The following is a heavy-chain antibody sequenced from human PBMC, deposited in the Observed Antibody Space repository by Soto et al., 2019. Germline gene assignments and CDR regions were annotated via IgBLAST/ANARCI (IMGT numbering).Heavy chain of an antibody. J-gene: IGHJ6*02. D-gene: IGHD2-2*01. CDR2: IYSGGTT. CDR1: GFTVSSNY. CDR3: ARGIPALYYYYYGMDV. V-gene: IGHV3-53*01. Sequence: GGSLRLSCAASGFTVSSNYMSWVRQAPGEGLEWVSVIYSGGTTYYADSVKGRFTISRDNSKNTLYLQMNSLRAEDTAVYYCARGIPALYYYYYGMDVWGQGTPVTVS.